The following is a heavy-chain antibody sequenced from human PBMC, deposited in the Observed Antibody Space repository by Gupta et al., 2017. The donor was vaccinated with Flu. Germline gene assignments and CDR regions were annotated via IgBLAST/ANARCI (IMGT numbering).Heavy chain of an antibody. CDR2: IRSKANSYAT. V-gene: IGHV3-73*01. Sequence: EVQLVESGGGLVQPGGSLKPSCAASGFTFSGSAMHWVRQASGKGLEWVGRIRSKANSYATAYAASVKGRFTISRDDSKNTAYLQMNSLKTEDTAVYYCTSPSKDGWFDPWGQGTLVTVSS. CDR3: TSPSKDGWFDP. CDR1: GFTFSGSA. J-gene: IGHJ5*02.